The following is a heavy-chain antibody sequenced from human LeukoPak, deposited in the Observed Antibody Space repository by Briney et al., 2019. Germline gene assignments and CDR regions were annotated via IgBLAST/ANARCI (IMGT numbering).Heavy chain of an antibody. Sequence: SETLSLTCTVSGGSISSSSYYWGWIRQPPGKGLEWIGSIYYSGSTYYNPSLKSRLTMSVDTSKNQFSLKLSSVTAADTAVYYCARLTYLWFGDEYDYWGQGTLVTVSS. CDR2: IYYSGST. CDR3: ARLTYLWFGDEYDY. CDR1: GGSISSSSYY. D-gene: IGHD3-10*01. J-gene: IGHJ4*02. V-gene: IGHV4-39*01.